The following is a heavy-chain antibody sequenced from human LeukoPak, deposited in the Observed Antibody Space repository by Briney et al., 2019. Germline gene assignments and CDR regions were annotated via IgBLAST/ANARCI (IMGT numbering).Heavy chain of an antibody. CDR2: ISGSGGST. J-gene: IGHJ4*02. V-gene: IGHV3-23*01. CDR3: AKRTGYSSGCLGY. D-gene: IGHD6-19*01. Sequence: GGSLRLSCAASGFTFSSYAMSWVRQAPGKGLEWVSAISGSGGSTYYADSVKGRFTISRDYSKNTLYLQVNSLRAEDTAVYYCAKRTGYSSGCLGYWGQGTLVTVSS. CDR1: GFTFSSYA.